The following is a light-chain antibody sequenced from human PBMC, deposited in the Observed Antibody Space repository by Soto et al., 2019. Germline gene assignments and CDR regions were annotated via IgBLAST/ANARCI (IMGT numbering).Light chain of an antibody. V-gene: IGLV1-47*01. Sequence: QSVLTQPPSASGTPGQRVTISCSGSSSNIGSKYVYWYQQLPGTAHKLLMYRNNQRPSGVPDRFSGSKSGTSASLAISGLRSEDEADYYCAAWDAGVSGPAFGGGTKVTVL. CDR2: RNN. J-gene: IGLJ2*01. CDR3: AAWDAGVSGPA. CDR1: SSNIGSKY.